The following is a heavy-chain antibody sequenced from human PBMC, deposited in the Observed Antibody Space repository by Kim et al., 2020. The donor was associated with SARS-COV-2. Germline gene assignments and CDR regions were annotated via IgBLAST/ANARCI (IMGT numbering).Heavy chain of an antibody. V-gene: IGHV5-51*01. J-gene: IGHJ5*02. Sequence: YSPSFQGQVTISADKSISTAYLQWSSLKASDTAMYYCARVPVAGTSWFDPWGQGTLVTVSS. D-gene: IGHD6-19*01. CDR3: ARVPVAGTSWFDP.